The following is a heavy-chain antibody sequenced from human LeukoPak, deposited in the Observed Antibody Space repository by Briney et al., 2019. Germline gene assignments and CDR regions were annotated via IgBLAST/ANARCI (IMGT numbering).Heavy chain of an antibody. Sequence: GGSLRLSCAASGFTFSSYGMHWVRQAPGRGLEWVAVISFDGNDKHYADAVKGRFTVSRDNSRNTLYLQMNSLRDEDTAAYYCARELYGKSWYEYWGQGILLTVSS. CDR1: GFTFSSYG. CDR3: ARELYGKSWYEY. CDR2: ISFDGNDK. J-gene: IGHJ4*02. V-gene: IGHV3-30*03. D-gene: IGHD6-13*01.